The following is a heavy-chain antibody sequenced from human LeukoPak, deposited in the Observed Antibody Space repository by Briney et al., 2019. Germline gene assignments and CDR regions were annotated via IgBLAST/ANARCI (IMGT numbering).Heavy chain of an antibody. CDR1: GGSFSGYY. CDR3: AREPFDYGDYPRRGPFDY. D-gene: IGHD4-17*01. CDR2: INHSGST. J-gene: IGHJ4*02. Sequence: PSETLSLTCAVYGGSFSGYYWSWIRQPPGKGLEWIGEINHSGSTNYNPSLKSRVTISVDTSKNQFSLKLSSVTAADTAVYYCAREPFDYGDYPRRGPFDYWGQGTLVTVSS. V-gene: IGHV4-34*01.